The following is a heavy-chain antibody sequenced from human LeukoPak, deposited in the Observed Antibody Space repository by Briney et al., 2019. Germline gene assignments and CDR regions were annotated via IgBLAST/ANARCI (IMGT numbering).Heavy chain of an antibody. CDR1: GYTFTGYY. CDR2: INPSSGGT. V-gene: IGHV1-2*02. D-gene: IGHD3-22*01. J-gene: IGHJ1*01. CDR3: AMGDDSSGLPYFQH. Sequence: GASVKVSCKASGYTFTGYYMHWVRQAPGQGLEWMGWINPSSGGTNYAQKFQGRVTMTRDTSISTAYMELSRLRSDDTAVYYCAMGDDSSGLPYFQHWGQGTLVTVSS.